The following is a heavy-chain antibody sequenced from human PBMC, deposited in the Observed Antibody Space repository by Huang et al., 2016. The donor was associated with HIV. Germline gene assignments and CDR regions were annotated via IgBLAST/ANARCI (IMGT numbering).Heavy chain of an antibody. J-gene: IGHJ4*02. CDR3: AKADSGAAAGSLVDY. CDR2: IAGRGSSS. CDR1: GFTFSSYA. Sequence: EVQLLESGGGLVQPGGYLRLSCAASGFTFSSYAMRWVRQAPGKGLEWGSSIAGRGSSSYYADSVKGRFTIARDNSKNTLYLQMNSLRAEDTAIYYCAKADSGAAAGSLVDYWGQGTLVTVSS. V-gene: IGHV3-23*01. D-gene: IGHD6-13*01.